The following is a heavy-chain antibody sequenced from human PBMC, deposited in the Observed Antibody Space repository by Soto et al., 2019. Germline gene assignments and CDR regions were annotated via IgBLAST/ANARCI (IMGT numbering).Heavy chain of an antibody. D-gene: IGHD2-15*01. CDR2: IWYDGSNK. CDR3: ARGYCSGGSCYQFDY. CDR1: GFTFSSYG. J-gene: IGHJ4*02. V-gene: IGHV3-33*01. Sequence: ESGGGVVQPGRSLRLSCAASGFTFSSYGMHWVRQAPGKGLEWVAVIWYDGSNKYYADSVKGRFTISRDNSKNTLYLQMNSLRAEDTAVYYCARGYCSGGSCYQFDYWGQGTLVTVSS.